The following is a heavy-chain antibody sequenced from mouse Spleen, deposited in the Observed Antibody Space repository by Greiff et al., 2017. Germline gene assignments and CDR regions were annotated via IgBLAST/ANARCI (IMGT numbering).Heavy chain of an antibody. D-gene: IGHD1-1*01. CDR1: GFNIKNTY. J-gene: IGHJ4*01. CDR3: ARSYYSSRDYAMDY. Sequence: EVMLVESVAELVRPGASVKLSCTASGFNIKNTYMHWVKQRPEQGLEWIGRIDPANGNTKYAPKFQGKATITADTSSNTAYLQLSSLTSEDTAIYYCARSYYSSRDYAMDYWGQGTSVTVSS. V-gene: IGHV14-3*01. CDR2: IDPANGNT.